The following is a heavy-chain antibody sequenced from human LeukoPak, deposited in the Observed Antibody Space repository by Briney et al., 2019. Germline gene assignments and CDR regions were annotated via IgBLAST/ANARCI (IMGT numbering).Heavy chain of an antibody. CDR2: IRSKPYGCTT. CDR1: GFTFGDYA. J-gene: IGHJ4*02. CDR3: TRVAYGYVVDY. V-gene: IGHV3-49*04. Sequence: GGSLRLSCTPSGFTFGDYAWNWVRQAPGKGLEWVGFIRSKPYGCTTEYAASVKGRFTISRDASKSIAYLQMNSLKTEDTAVYFCTRVAYGYVVDYWGQGILVTVSS. D-gene: IGHD3-16*01.